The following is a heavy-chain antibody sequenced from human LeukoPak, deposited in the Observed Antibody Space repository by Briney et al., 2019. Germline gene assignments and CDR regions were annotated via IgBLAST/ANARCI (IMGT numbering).Heavy chain of an antibody. J-gene: IGHJ6*03. CDR1: GFTVSSNY. CDR3: ARDYAGGDYYYYMDV. CDR2: IYSGGST. D-gene: IGHD4-17*01. Sequence: GGSLRLSCAASGFTVSSNYMSWVRQAPGKGLEWVSVIYSGGSTYYADSVKGRFTISRDNSKNTLYLQMNSLRAEDTAVYYCARDYAGGDYYYYMDVWGKGTTVTVS. V-gene: IGHV3-53*01.